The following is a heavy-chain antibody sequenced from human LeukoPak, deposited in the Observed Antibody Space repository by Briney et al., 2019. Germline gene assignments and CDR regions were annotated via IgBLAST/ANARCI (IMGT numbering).Heavy chain of an antibody. CDR3: ARHGDLSSGWYLVNY. CDR2: IYHSGST. CDR1: GDSISSSSYS. D-gene: IGHD6-19*01. V-gene: IGHV4-39*01. Sequence: PSETLSLTCIVSGDSISSSSYSWGWIRQPPGKGPEWIGIIYHSGSTYYNPSLRSRVTISVDTSKNQFSLKMSSVTAADTAVYYCARHGDLSSGWYLVNYWGQGTLVTVSS. J-gene: IGHJ4*02.